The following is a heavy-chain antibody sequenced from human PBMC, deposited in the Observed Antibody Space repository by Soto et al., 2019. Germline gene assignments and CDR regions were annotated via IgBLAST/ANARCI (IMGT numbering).Heavy chain of an antibody. CDR2: IIPIFGTA. CDR1: GGTFSSYA. D-gene: IGHD2-15*01. J-gene: IGHJ6*02. V-gene: IGHV1-69*13. Sequence: SVKVSCKASGGTFSSYAISWVRQAPGQGLEWMGGIIPIFGTANYAQKFQGRVTITADESTSTAYIELSSLRSEDTAVYYCARGICSGGSCYWYYYGMDVWGQGTTVTVSS. CDR3: ARGICSGGSCYWYYYGMDV.